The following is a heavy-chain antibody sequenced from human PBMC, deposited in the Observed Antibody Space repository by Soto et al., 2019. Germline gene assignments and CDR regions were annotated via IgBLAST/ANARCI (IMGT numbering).Heavy chain of an antibody. CDR2: MNPNSGNT. CDR3: ARGHISSTKNWLDP. Sequence: QVQLVQSGAEVKKPGASVKVSCKGSGYTFTSYHINWVRQATGQGREWMGWMNPNSGNTGYAQRLQGRVTMTWDTSRSTAYMELSSLRFEDTAMYYCARGHISSTKNWLDPWGQGTLVTVSS. J-gene: IGHJ5*02. V-gene: IGHV1-8*01. CDR1: GYTFTSYH. D-gene: IGHD6-6*01.